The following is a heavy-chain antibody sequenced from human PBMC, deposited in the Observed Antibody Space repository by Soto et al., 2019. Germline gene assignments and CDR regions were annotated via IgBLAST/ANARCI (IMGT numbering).Heavy chain of an antibody. CDR2: IWYDGSNK. Sequence: PGGSLRLSCAASGFTFSSYGMHWVRQAPGKGLEWVAVIWYDGSNKYYADSVKGRFTISRDNSKNTLYLQMNSLRAEDTAVYYCARDQSVVGVPAAPSYYGLAVWRHGTPVTVSS. V-gene: IGHV3-33*01. CDR1: GFTFSSYG. J-gene: IGHJ6*02. CDR3: ARDQSVVGVPAAPSYYGLAV. D-gene: IGHD2-2*01.